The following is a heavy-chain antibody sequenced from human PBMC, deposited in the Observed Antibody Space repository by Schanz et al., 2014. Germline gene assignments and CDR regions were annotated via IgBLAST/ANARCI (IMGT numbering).Heavy chain of an antibody. CDR1: GFIFNDYY. J-gene: IGHJ3*02. V-gene: IGHV3-11*01. Sequence: QVQLVESGGGLVKPGGSLRLSCAASGFIFNDYYMNWIRQAPGKGLEWLSYISRDGTTSYYADSVKGRFTISRDNDKTSLYLEMTSLRGEDTAVYYCARENLNWEAFDIWGQGTVVTVSS. D-gene: IGHD7-27*01. CDR2: ISRDGTTS. CDR3: ARENLNWEAFDI.